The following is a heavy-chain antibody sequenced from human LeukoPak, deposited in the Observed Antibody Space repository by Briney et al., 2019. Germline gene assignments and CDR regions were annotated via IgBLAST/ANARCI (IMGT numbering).Heavy chain of an antibody. D-gene: IGHD2-15*01. Sequence: DPGGSLRLSCAASGFTFSSYALCWVRQPPGKGLEWVSTISAPGGNTYYADSVTGRFTISRDSSKSTLYLQMNSLRAEDTAVYYCAKGGGYSRNAFDIWGQGTMVTVSS. J-gene: IGHJ3*02. V-gene: IGHV3-23*01. CDR1: GFTFSSYA. CDR2: ISAPGGNT. CDR3: AKGGGYSRNAFDI.